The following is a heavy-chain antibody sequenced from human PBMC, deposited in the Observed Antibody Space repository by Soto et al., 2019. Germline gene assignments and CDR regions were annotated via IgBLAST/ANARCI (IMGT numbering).Heavy chain of an antibody. D-gene: IGHD5-18*01. J-gene: IGHJ4*02. CDR1: GFTFDDYA. V-gene: IGHV3-9*01. CDR2: ISWNSGII. Sequence: DVQLVESGGGLVQPGRSLRLSCAASGFTFDDYAMHWVRQAPGKGLEWVSGISWNSGIIDYADSVKGRFTISRDNAKNSLYLQMSSLRAEDTALYYCAKGYSYGVWEPLGYWGQGTLVTVSS. CDR3: AKGYSYGVWEPLGY.